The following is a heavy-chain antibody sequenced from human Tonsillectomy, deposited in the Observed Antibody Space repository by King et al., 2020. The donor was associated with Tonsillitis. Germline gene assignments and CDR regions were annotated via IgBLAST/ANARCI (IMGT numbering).Heavy chain of an antibody. CDR2: IYRDDDDK. J-gene: IGHJ5*02. D-gene: IGHD3-10*01. Sequence: TLKESGPTLVKPPQTLTLTCTFSGLSLSTSGVGVGWFRQPPGKTLEWLAVIYRDDDDKSYNLSLKTRLTITKHTSKNRAFLTMTNMDPVDTATYYCAQRVRGYTFDPWGQEIMVTVSS. CDR1: GLSLSTSGVG. V-gene: IGHV2-5*02. CDR3: AQRVRGYTFDP.